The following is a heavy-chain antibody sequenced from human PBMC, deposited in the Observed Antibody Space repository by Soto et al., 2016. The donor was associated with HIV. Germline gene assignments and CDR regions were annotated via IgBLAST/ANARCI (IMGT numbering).Heavy chain of an antibody. CDR3: AKGDYGGYRPNYFDY. Sequence: EVQLVESGGGLVQPGRSLRLSCAASGFTFDDYAMHWVRQAPGKGLEWVSGISWNSDNIGYADSVKGRFTISRDNAKNSLYLQMNSLRTEDMALYYCAKGDYGGYRPNYFDYWGQGTLATVSS. CDR1: GFTFDDYA. V-gene: IGHV3-9*03. CDR2: ISWNSDNI. D-gene: IGHD4-17*01. J-gene: IGHJ4*02.